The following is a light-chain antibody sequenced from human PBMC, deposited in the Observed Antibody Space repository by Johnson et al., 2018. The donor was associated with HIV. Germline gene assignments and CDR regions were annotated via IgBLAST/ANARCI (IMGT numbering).Light chain of an antibody. J-gene: IGLJ1*01. CDR3: GAWDSSLSVYV. CDR2: ANN. CDR1: SSNIGNNY. Sequence: QSVLTQPPSVSAAPGQKVTISCSGSSSNIGNNYVSWYQQLPGTAPRLLISANNERPSDIPDRFSGSKSGTSATLGITGLQTGDEADYYCGAWDSSLSVYVFGTGTKVTVL. V-gene: IGLV1-51*01.